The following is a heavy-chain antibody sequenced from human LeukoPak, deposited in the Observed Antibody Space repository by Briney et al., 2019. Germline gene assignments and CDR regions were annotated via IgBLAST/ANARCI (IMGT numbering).Heavy chain of an antibody. Sequence: GASVKVSCKVSGYTLTELSMHWVRQAPGKGLEWMGGFDPEDSETIYAQKFQGRVTMTEDTSTDTAYMELSSLRSEDTAVYYCATDRRHGDPLQGRYWGQGTLVTVSS. D-gene: IGHD4-17*01. V-gene: IGHV1-24*01. CDR2: FDPEDSET. CDR1: GYTLTELS. J-gene: IGHJ4*02. CDR3: ATDRRHGDPLQGRY.